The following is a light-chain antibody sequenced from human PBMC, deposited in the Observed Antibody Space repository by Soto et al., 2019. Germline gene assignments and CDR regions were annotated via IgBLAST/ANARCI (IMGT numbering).Light chain of an antibody. Sequence: QPVLTQSPSASASLGASVRLTCTLSSGHSNYAIAWHQQHPEKGPRYLKKVNSDGSHHTGDGVPDRFSASSSGAERYLTITSLQSEDEADYYCQTWGTGTVIFGGGTQLTVL. CDR3: QTWGTGTVI. J-gene: IGLJ2*01. CDR1: SGHSNYA. V-gene: IGLV4-69*01. CDR2: VNSDGSH.